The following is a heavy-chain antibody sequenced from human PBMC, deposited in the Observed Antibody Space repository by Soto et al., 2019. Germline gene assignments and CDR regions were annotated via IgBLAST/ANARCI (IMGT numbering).Heavy chain of an antibody. CDR3: ARISGSHHYYGMDV. J-gene: IGHJ6*02. Sequence: PVGSLRLSCAASGFTFSSYGMHWVRQAPGKGLEWVAVIWYDGSNKYYADSVKGRFTISRDNSKNTLYLQMNSLRAEDTAVYYCARISGSHHYYGMDVWGQGTKVTVSS. D-gene: IGHD3-10*01. CDR1: GFTFSSYG. V-gene: IGHV3-33*01. CDR2: IWYDGSNK.